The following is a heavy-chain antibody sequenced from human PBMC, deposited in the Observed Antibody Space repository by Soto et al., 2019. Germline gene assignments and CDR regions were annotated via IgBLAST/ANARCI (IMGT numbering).Heavy chain of an antibody. CDR1: GFTFSSYG. Sequence: QTGGSLRLSCAASGFTFSSYGMHWVRQAPGKGLEWVAVISYDGSNKYYADSVKGRFTISRDNSKNTLYLQMSSLRADDTAVYYCAPMGVWGQGTTVTVSS. CDR2: ISYDGSNK. J-gene: IGHJ6*02. CDR3: APMGV. V-gene: IGHV3-30*03.